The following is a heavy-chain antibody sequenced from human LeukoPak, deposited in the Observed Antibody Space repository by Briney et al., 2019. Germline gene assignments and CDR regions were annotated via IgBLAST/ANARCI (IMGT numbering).Heavy chain of an antibody. J-gene: IGHJ4*02. D-gene: IGHD1-20*01. CDR2: IYYSGST. CDR3: ARTLTGLAYYFDY. V-gene: IGHV4-39*01. Sequence: PSETLSLTCTVSGGSISSSSYYWGWIRQPPGKGLEWIGSIYYSGSTYYNPSLKSRVTISVDTSKNQFSLKLSSVTAADTAVYYCARTLTGLAYYFDYWGQGTLVTVSS. CDR1: GGSISSSSYY.